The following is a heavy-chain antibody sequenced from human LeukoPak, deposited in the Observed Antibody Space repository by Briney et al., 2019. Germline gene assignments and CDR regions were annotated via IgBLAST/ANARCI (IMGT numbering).Heavy chain of an antibody. CDR3: AKEALPETIET. Sequence: GGSLRLSCAASGFTFTTYWMSWVRQAPGKGLEWVANIKQGGTEKYYVDSVKGRFTISRDNSKNTLYLQMNSLRAEDTAVYYCAKEALPETIETWGQGTLVTVSS. D-gene: IGHD4/OR15-4a*01. J-gene: IGHJ5*02. CDR1: GFTFTTYW. V-gene: IGHV3-7*03. CDR2: IKQGGTEK.